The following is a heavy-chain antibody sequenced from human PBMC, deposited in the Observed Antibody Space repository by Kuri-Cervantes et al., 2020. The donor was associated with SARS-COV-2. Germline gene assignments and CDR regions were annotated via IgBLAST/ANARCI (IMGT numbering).Heavy chain of an antibody. CDR2: ISAYNGNT. Sequence: ASVKVSCKASGYTFTSYYMHWVRQAPGQGLEWMGWISAYNGNTNCAQKLQGRVTMTTDTSTSTAYMELRSLRSDDTAVYYCAREVGTYYDFWSGNWAFDIWGQGTMVTVSS. D-gene: IGHD3-3*01. V-gene: IGHV1-18*04. CDR1: GYTFTSYY. CDR3: AREVGTYYDFWSGNWAFDI. J-gene: IGHJ3*02.